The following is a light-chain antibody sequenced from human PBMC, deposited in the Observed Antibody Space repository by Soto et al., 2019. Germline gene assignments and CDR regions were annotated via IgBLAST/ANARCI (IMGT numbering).Light chain of an antibody. Sequence: EIVMTQSPATLSVSPGERATLSCRASQSVSSNLAWYQQKPGQAPRLLIYGASTRATGIPDRFSGGGSGTDFSLTISRLDPEDFAVYYCQQYGSSPWTFGQGTKVDI. V-gene: IGKV3-20*01. CDR3: QQYGSSPWT. CDR1: QSVSSN. CDR2: GAS. J-gene: IGKJ1*01.